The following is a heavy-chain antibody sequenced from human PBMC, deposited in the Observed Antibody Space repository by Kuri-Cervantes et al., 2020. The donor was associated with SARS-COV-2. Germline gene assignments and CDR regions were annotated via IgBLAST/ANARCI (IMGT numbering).Heavy chain of an antibody. J-gene: IGHJ4*02. V-gene: IGHV1-46*01. CDR1: GYTFTSYY. Sequence: ASVKVSCKASGYTFTSYYMHWVRQAPGQGLEWMGIINPSGGSTSYAQKFQGRVTMTRDTSTSTAYMELRSLRSDDTAVYYCARDHEFGLPVDWGQGTLVTGSS. CDR2: INPSGGST. CDR3: ARDHEFGLPVD. D-gene: IGHD3-10*01.